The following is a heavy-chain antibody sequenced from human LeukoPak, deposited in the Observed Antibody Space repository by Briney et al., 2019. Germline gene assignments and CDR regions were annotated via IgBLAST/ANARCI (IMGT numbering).Heavy chain of an antibody. Sequence: QTGGSLRLSCKTSGFTLRNYAMSWVRHPPGKGLEWVSSVSGSDDPLYADSVKGRFTITRDISMSTVYLQMSSLRAEDTAVYFCVRDRPCGSCRPVDAWGQGTTVTVSS. CDR1: GFTLRNYA. D-gene: IGHD5-12*01. J-gene: IGHJ6*02. CDR3: VRDRPCGSCRPVDA. V-gene: IGHV3-23*01. CDR2: VSGSDDP.